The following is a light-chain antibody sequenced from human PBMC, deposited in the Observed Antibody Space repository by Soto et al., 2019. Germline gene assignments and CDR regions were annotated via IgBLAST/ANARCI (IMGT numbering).Light chain of an antibody. V-gene: IGKV2-28*01. CDR3: MQALQTPLT. CDR2: LGS. J-gene: IGKJ4*01. Sequence: DFVMTQSPLSLPVTPGEPASISCRSSQSLLHSNGNNYLDGYVQKPGQSPQLLIYLGSNRASRVHHWCSRSGSGTDFTLKISTVEADDVGVYYCMQALQTPLTFGGETKVEIK. CDR1: QSLLHSNGNNY.